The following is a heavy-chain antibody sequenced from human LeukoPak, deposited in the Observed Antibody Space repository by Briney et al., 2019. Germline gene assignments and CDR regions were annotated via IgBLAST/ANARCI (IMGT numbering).Heavy chain of an antibody. CDR3: ARSQGFDAFDI. J-gene: IGHJ3*02. CDR1: GYTFTSYH. CDR2: INPNSGGT. Sequence: ASVKVSCKASGYTFTSYHMHWVRQAPGQGLEWMGWINPNSGGTNYAQKFQGRVTMTRDTSISTAYMELSRLRSDDTAVYYCARSQGFDAFDIWGQGTMVTVSS. V-gene: IGHV1-2*02.